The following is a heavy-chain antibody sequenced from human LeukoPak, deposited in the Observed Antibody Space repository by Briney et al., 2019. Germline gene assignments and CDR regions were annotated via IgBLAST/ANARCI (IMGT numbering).Heavy chain of an antibody. V-gene: IGHV4-34*01. CDR2: INHSGST. CDR3: ARESYSSSWASKNWFDP. J-gene: IGHJ5*02. Sequence: SETLSLTCAVYGGSFSGYYWSWIRQPPGKGLEWIGEINHSGSTNYNPPLKSRVTISVDTSKNQFSLKLSSVTAADTAVYYCARESYSSSWASKNWFDPWVQGTLVTVSS. D-gene: IGHD6-13*01. CDR1: GGSFSGYY.